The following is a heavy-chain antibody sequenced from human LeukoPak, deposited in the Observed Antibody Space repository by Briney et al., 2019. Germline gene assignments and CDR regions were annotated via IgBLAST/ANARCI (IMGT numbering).Heavy chain of an antibody. J-gene: IGHJ4*02. Sequence: TGGSLRLSCVASGNYWMHWVRQVPGKGLVWVSHINSDGSWISYADSVKGRFTISKDNAKNTVYLQMNSLRAEDTAVYYCVSFYETYWGRGTLVTVSS. CDR2: INSDGSWI. CDR1: GNYW. D-gene: IGHD2/OR15-2a*01. V-gene: IGHV3-74*01. CDR3: VSFYETY.